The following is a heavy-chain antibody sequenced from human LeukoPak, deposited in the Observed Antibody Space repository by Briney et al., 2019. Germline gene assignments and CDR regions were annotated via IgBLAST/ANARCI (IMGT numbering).Heavy chain of an antibody. CDR2: ISAYNGNT. CDR3: ARGIADY. CDR1: GYTFTSYG. V-gene: IGHV1-18*01. D-gene: IGHD6-13*01. J-gene: IGHJ4*02. Sequence: ASVKVSCKASGYTFTSYGISWVRQAPGQGLEWMGWISAYNGNTNYAQQFQGRVTMTRDTSISTAYMELSRLRSDDTAVYYCARGIADYWGQGSLVTVSS.